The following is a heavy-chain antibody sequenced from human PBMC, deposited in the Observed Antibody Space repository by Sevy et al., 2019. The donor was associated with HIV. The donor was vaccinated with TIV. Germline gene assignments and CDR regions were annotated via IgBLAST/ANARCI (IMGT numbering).Heavy chain of an antibody. V-gene: IGHV3-7*03. CDR3: VRDKEVGASILDA. D-gene: IGHD1-26*01. Sequence: GGSLRLSCVASGFNFRNFWMSWVRQAPGKGLECVADIKQDGSEAYYVDSVKGRFTISGDNAKNSLYLQMNSLRDEETAMYFCVRDKEVGASILDAWGQGTPVTVSS. CDR2: IKQDGSEA. J-gene: IGHJ5*02. CDR1: GFNFRNFW.